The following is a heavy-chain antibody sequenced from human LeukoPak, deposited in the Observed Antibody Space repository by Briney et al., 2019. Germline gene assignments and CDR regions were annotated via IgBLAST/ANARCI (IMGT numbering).Heavy chain of an antibody. Sequence: GGSLRLSCVASGFTFSGYSMTWIRQAPGKGLEWVSHISNSGSICADSVKGRFTISRDNAKNSLYLQMNSLRAEDTAVYYCARDGNFDIWGQGTMVTVSS. V-gene: IGHV3-11*04. CDR1: GFTFSGYS. J-gene: IGHJ3*02. CDR2: ISNSGS. CDR3: ARDGNFDI.